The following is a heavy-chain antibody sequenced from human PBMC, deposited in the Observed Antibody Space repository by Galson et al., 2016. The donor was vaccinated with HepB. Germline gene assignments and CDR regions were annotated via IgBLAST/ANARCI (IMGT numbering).Heavy chain of an antibody. D-gene: IGHD6-13*01. J-gene: IGHJ5*02. Sequence: SCKASGYTFTSYDINWVRQATGQGLEWMGWMDPKSGNTGYSEKFQGRVTMTRDTSISTAYMELSSLRSEDTAVYYCASGVGAAAAGTWGQGTLVTVSS. CDR2: MDPKSGNT. CDR3: ASGVGAAAAGT. CDR1: GYTFTSYD. V-gene: IGHV1-8*01.